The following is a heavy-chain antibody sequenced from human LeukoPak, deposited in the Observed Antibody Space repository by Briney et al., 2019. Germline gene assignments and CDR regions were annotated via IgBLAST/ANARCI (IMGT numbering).Heavy chain of an antibody. V-gene: IGHV1-8*01. CDR2: MNPNSGNT. D-gene: IGHD6-6*01. CDR3: ARVREYSSSYYYYYYYMDV. J-gene: IGHJ6*03. CDR1: GYTFTSYD. Sequence: ASVKVFCKASGYTFTSYDINWVRQATGQGLEWMGWMNPNSGNTGYAQKFQGRVTMTRNTSISTAYMELSSLRSEDTAVYYCARVREYSSSYYYYYYYMDVWGKGTTVTVSS.